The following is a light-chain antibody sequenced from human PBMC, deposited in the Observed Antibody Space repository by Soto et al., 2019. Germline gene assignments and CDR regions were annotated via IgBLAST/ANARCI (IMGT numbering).Light chain of an antibody. CDR3: TLYPTTSSYV. V-gene: IGLV2-14*01. CDR1: SSDVGGYDY. J-gene: IGLJ1*01. Sequence: QSGLPQPASVSGSHGQSITMSCTGTSSDVGGYDYVSWYQQHPGEVPKLIIFEVSSRPAWISNRFSASKSGNTASLTISGLQAEVEADYNSTLYPTTSSYVFGPET. CDR2: EVS.